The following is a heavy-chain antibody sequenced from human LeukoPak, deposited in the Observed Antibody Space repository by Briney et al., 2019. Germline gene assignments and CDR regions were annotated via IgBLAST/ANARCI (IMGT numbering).Heavy chain of an antibody. CDR3: AGTKYYYMDV. CDR1: GGSISSTSYY. J-gene: IGHJ6*03. V-gene: IGHV4-39*01. Sequence: SETLSLTCTVSGGSISSTSYYWGWIRQPPGKGLEWIGSISYTGSTHYTPSLKSRVTISVDTSKKQFSLKLTSVTAADTAGYYCAGTKYYYMDVWGEGTTVTVS. CDR2: ISYTGST.